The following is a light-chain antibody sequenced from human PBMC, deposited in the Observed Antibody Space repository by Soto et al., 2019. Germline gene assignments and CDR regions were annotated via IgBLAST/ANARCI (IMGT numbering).Light chain of an antibody. CDR2: GAF. V-gene: IGKV1-17*03. CDR1: QGINDN. CDR3: QERGRWPRAT. J-gene: IGKJ4*01. Sequence: DIQMTQSPSAMSASVGDRVTITCRASQGINDNLAWFQQKPGQVPKRLIYGAFSLQRGVPSRFSGSGSGTEFTLTISSLQPEDFATYYCQERGRWPRATFGGGTKVEMK.